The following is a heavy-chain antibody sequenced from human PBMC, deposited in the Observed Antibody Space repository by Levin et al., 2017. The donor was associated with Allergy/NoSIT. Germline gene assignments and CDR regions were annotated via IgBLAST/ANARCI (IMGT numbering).Heavy chain of an antibody. J-gene: IGHJ3*02. CDR2: IYYSGST. D-gene: IGHD3-10*01. CDR3: ARDSASGPGAFDI. V-gene: IGHV4-31*03. Sequence: SETLSLTCTVSGGSISSGGYYWSWIRQHPGKGLEWIGYIYYSGSTYYNPSLKSRVTISVDTSKNQFSLKLSSVTAADTAVYYCARDSASGPGAFDIWGQGTMVTVSS. CDR1: GGSISSGGYY.